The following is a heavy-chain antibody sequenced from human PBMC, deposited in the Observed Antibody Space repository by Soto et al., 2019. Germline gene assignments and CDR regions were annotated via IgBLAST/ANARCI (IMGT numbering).Heavy chain of an antibody. J-gene: IGHJ4*02. CDR2: IDGYGTNT. CDR3: VRLGFVGEGDF. Sequence: EVQLVESGGGLVQPGGSLRLSCATSGFTFSDYWIHWVRQVPGEGLVWVSRIDGYGTNTDYAESVRGRFTISRDSAKSTAFLQMDSLRVADTAVYHCVRLGFVGEGDFWGQGILVTVSS. CDR1: GFTFSDYW. V-gene: IGHV3-74*01. D-gene: IGHD1-26*01.